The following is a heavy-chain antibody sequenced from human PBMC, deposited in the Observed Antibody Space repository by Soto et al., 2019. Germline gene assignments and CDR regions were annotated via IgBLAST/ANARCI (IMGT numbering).Heavy chain of an antibody. CDR3: ARQLEAPRRTEWLHP. Sequence: GESLKISCKGSGYSFTSYWIGWVRQMPGKGLEWMGIIYPGDSDTSYSPSFQGQVTISADKSISTAYLQWSSLKASDTAMYYCARQLEAPRRTEWLHPSGQGTPVTGPS. J-gene: IGHJ5*02. CDR2: IYPGDSDT. D-gene: IGHD6-6*01. CDR1: GYSFTSYW. V-gene: IGHV5-51*01.